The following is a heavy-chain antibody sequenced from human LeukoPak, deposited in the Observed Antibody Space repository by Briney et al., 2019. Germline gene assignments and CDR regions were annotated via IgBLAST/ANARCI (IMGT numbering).Heavy chain of an antibody. J-gene: IGHJ5*02. Sequence: PGGSLRLSCVASGFTLSGHWMHWVRQAPGKGLVWVSRINSDESTTVYADSVKGRFTISRDNAKNTLYLQMNSLTAEDTAVYYCARSDRFDPWGQGTLVTVSS. CDR1: GFTLSGHW. CDR3: ARSDRFDP. V-gene: IGHV3-74*01. CDR2: INSDESTT.